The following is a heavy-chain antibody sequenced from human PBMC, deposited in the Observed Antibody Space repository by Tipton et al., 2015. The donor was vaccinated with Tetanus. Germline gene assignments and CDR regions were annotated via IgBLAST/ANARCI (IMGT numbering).Heavy chain of an antibody. Sequence: QLVQSGAEVKKPGESLKISCKASGYIFNNYWIGWVRQKPGKGLEWIGIIYPGDSDTRYSPSFQGQVTISVDKSINTAYLQWSSLKASDTSMFYCARAHCTDGVCNFDFWGQGALVTVAS. D-gene: IGHD2-8*01. CDR1: GYIFNNYW. CDR3: ARAHCTDGVCNFDF. CDR2: IYPGDSDT. J-gene: IGHJ4*02. V-gene: IGHV5-51*01.